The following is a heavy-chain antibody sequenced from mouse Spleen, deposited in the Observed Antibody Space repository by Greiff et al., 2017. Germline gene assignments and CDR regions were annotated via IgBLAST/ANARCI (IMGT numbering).Heavy chain of an antibody. D-gene: IGHD1-1*02. CDR2: IWAGGST. J-gene: IGHJ2*01. Sequence: VMLVESGPGLVAPSQSLSITCTVSGFSLTSYGVHWVRQPPGKGLEWLGVIWAGGSTNYNSALMSRLSISKDNSKSQVFLKMNSLQTDDTAMYYCAREVGFPYYFDYWGQGTTLTVSS. V-gene: IGHV2-9*02. CDR1: GFSLTSYG. CDR3: AREVGFPYYFDY.